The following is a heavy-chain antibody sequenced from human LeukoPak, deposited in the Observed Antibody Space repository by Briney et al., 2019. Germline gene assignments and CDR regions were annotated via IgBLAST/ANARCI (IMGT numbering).Heavy chain of an antibody. CDR3: ARYGQGAAGLLWYFAY. V-gene: IGHV4-39*01. D-gene: IGHD6-13*01. CDR1: GGSISSSSYY. Sequence: SETLSLTCTVSGGSISSSSYYWGWIRQPPGKGLEWIGSIYYSGSTYYNPSLKSRVTISVDTSKSQFSLKLNSVTAADTAVYYCARYGQGAAGLLWYFAYWGQGTLVTVSS. J-gene: IGHJ4*02. CDR2: IYYSGST.